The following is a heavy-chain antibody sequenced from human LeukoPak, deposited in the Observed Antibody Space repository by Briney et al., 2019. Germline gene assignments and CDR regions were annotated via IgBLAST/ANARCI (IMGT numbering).Heavy chain of an antibody. V-gene: IGHV3-33*01. J-gene: IGHJ4*02. CDR3: ARAGYDSSGYYDY. CDR1: GFTFSSYG. Sequence: GGSLRLSCAASGFTFSSYGMHWVRQAPGKGLEWVAVIWYDGSNKYYADSVKGRFIISRDNSKNTLYLQMNSLRAEDTAVYYCARAGYDSSGYYDYWGQGTLVTVSS. D-gene: IGHD3-22*01. CDR2: IWYDGSNK.